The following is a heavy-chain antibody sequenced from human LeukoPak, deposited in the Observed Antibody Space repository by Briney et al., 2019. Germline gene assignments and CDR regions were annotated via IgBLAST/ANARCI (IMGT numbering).Heavy chain of an antibody. D-gene: IGHD2-21*01. CDR1: GFTFSSYS. CDR3: ARGVYSVINVYYFYHMDV. CDR2: ISASPGST. J-gene: IGHJ6*03. Sequence: PGGSLRLSCAASGFTFSSYSMNWVRQAPGKGLEWVSGISASPGSTYYADSVKGRFTISRDNSKNTLYLQMNSLRAEDTAVYYCARGVYSVINVYYFYHMDVWGKGTTVTVSS. V-gene: IGHV3-23*01.